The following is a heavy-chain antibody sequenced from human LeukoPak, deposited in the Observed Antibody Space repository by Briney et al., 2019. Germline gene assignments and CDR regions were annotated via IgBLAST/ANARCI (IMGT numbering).Heavy chain of an antibody. CDR2: MNPNSGNT. D-gene: IGHD3-3*01. CDR3: ARGQGAHMYYGFWSGYYASFDY. CDR1: GYTFTSYD. V-gene: IGHV1-8*01. J-gene: IGHJ4*02. Sequence: VASVKVSCKASGYTFTSYDINWVRQATGQGLEWMGWMNPNSGNTGYAQKFQGRVTMTRNTSISTAYMELSSLRSEDTAVYYCARGQGAHMYYGFWSGYYASFDYWGQGTLVTVSS.